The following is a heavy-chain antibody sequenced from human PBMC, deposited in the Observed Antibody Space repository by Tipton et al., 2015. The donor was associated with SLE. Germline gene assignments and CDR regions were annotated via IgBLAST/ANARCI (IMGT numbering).Heavy chain of an antibody. J-gene: IGHJ4*02. CDR1: GFTFGRYA. Sequence: SLRLSCAASGFTFGRYAMSWVRQAPGKGLEWISAITDNGDDTNDADSVKGRFTISRDNSKNTLYLQMNSLRGEDTAVYYCAKGSASSRPYYFDYWGQGTLVTVSS. CDR2: ITDNGDDT. D-gene: IGHD6-6*01. CDR3: AKGSASSRPYYFDY. V-gene: IGHV3-23*01.